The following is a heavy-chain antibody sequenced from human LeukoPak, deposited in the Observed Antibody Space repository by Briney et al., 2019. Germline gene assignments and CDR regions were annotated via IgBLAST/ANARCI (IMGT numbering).Heavy chain of an antibody. CDR3: ARDFYGQSGAAAGSAFDI. D-gene: IGHD6-13*01. V-gene: IGHV1-2*02. CDR1: GYTFTGYY. Sequence: ASVKVSCKASGYTFTGYYMHWVRQAPGQGLEWMGWINPNSGGTNYAQKFQGRVTMTRDTSISTAYMELSRLRSDDTAVYYCARDFYGQSGAAAGSAFDIWGQGTMVTVSS. J-gene: IGHJ3*02. CDR2: INPNSGGT.